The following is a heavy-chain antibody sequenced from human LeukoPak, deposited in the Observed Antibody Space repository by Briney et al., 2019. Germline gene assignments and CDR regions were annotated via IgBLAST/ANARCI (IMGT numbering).Heavy chain of an antibody. CDR2: ISLRGRT. V-gene: IGHV4-4*02. J-gene: IGHJ4*02. CDR3: ARGDDILTGPWDLGPIYFDY. Sequence: SGTLSLTCGVSGGSITTTNFWSWVRQPPGGGLEWIGEISLRGRTQYNPSLKSRVNISIDESKNHLYLSLASVTAADTAVYYCARGDDILTGPWDLGPIYFDYWGQGTLVTVSS. D-gene: IGHD3-9*01. CDR1: GGSITTTNF.